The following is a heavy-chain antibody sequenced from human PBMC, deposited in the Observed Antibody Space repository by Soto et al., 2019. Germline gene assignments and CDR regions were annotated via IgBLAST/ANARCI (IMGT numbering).Heavy chain of an antibody. Sequence: QVQLVQSGAEVKKPGSSVKVSCKASGGTFSSYTISWVRQAPGQGLEWMGGIIPIFGTANYAQRFQGRVTITADESTSTAYMELSSLRSEDTAVYYCARQGESSGSYYYGMDVWGQGATVIVSS. D-gene: IGHD3-22*01. J-gene: IGHJ6*02. CDR1: GGTFSSYT. CDR2: IIPIFGTA. CDR3: ARQGESSGSYYYGMDV. V-gene: IGHV1-69*12.